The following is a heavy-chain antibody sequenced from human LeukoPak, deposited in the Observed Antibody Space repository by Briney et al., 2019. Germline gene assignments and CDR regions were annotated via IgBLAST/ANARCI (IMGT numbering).Heavy chain of an antibody. Sequence: PSETLSLTCTVSGYSISSSNSYWGWIRQPPGKGLEWIGSICYTGNTYYNASLKSRVTISIDTSKNQISLRLTSVTAADTAMYYCARQTGSGLFTLPGGQGTLVTVSS. D-gene: IGHD3/OR15-3a*01. CDR1: GYSISSSNSY. V-gene: IGHV4-39*01. J-gene: IGHJ4*02. CDR2: ICYTGNT. CDR3: ARQTGSGLFTLP.